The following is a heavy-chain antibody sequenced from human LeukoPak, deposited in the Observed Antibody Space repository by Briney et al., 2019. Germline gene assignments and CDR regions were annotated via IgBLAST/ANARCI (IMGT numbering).Heavy chain of an antibody. V-gene: IGHV4-34*01. CDR2: INHRGST. CDR1: GGPFSGYY. J-gene: IGHJ4*02. Sequence: KPSETLSLTCAVYGGPFSGYYWSWIRQPPGKGLEWIGEINHRGSTKYNPSLKSRVTISVDTSKNQFSLKLSSVTAADTAVYYCARRDDYWGQGTLVTVSS. CDR3: ARRDDY.